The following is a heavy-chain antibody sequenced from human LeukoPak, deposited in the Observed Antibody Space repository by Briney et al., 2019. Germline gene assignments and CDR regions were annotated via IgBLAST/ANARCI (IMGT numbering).Heavy chain of an antibody. CDR3: ARLNWPSGYWDRFDY. Sequence: PSETLSLTCTVSLDSPTSNFCSWVRQPPGKGLEWIGEIHRSGSPNYNPSLQSRVTISIDRSRNQIVLELSSVTAADTALYYCARLNWPSGYWDRFDYWGQGTLVTVSS. CDR2: IHRSGSP. CDR1: LDSPTSNF. V-gene: IGHV4-4*02. J-gene: IGHJ4*02. D-gene: IGHD6-25*01.